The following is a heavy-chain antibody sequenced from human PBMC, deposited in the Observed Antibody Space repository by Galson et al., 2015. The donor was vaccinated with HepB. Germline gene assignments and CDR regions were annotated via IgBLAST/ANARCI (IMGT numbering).Heavy chain of an antibody. CDR1: EFTFSAYG. J-gene: IGHJ3*01. CDR3: ARIRGGYNLLTYDAFDV. D-gene: IGHD5-24*01. V-gene: IGHV3-30-3*01. Sequence: SLRLSCAASEFTFSAYGMHWVRQAPGKGLEWVAVISFDGSKKYYADSVKGRFTISRDNSRNTLYLQMNSLRTEDTAVYYCARIRGGYNLLTYDAFDVWGQWTLVPVPS. CDR2: ISFDGSKK.